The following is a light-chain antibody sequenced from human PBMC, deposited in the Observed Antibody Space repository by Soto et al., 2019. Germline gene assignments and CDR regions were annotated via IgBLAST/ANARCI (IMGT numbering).Light chain of an antibody. V-gene: IGKV1-5*01. CDR1: QSIITW. J-gene: IGKJ1*01. CDR2: DAS. CDR3: QQYKKVPRS. Sequence: DIQMTQSPSTLSASVGDRVTISCRASQSIITWVAWYQQKPGNAPKLLIDDASSLQSGVPSMFSGSGSGTEFTLTISSLQPEDFATYSCQQYKKVPRSFGQGTKVDIK.